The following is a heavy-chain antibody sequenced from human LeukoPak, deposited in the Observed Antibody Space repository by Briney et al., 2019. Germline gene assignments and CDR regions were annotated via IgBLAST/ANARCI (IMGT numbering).Heavy chain of an antibody. CDR2: ISYDGSIK. V-gene: IGHV3-30-3*01. J-gene: IGHJ2*01. D-gene: IGHD6-25*01. CDR1: GFTFSSYA. CDR3: ARSFSDYWYFDL. Sequence: GGSLRLSCAASGFTFSSYAMHWVRQAPGKGLGWVAVISYDGSIKYYADSLKGRFTLSRDNSKNTLYLQMNSLRPEDTAVYYCARSFSDYWYFDLWGRGTLLTVSS.